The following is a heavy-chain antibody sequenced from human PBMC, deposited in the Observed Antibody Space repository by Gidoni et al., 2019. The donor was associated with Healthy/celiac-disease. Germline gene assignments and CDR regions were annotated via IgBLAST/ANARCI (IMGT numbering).Heavy chain of an antibody. Sequence: QVQLQESGPGLVKPSETLSLTCTVSGGSLRSYHWSWSRQPPGKGLELIGYIYYSGSTNYNPSLKSRVTISVDTSKNQFSLKLSSVTAADTAVYYCARAVGKGVQLWLWAIYYMDVWGKGTTVTVSS. CDR1: GGSLRSYH. D-gene: IGHD5-18*01. V-gene: IGHV4-59*01. J-gene: IGHJ6*03. CDR3: ARAVGKGVQLWLWAIYYMDV. CDR2: IYYSGST.